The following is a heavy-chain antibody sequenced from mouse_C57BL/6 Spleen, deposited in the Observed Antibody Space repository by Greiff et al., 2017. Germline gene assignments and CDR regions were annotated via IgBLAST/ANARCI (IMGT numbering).Heavy chain of an antibody. V-gene: IGHV5-16*01. CDR2: INYDGSST. CDR3: AREEDYGSRGYFDY. D-gene: IGHD1-1*01. Sequence: EVKVVESEGGLVQPGSSMKLSCTASGFTFSDYYMAWVRQVPEKGLEWVANINYDGSSTYYLDSLKSRFIISRDNAKNILYLQMSSLKSEDTATYYCAREEDYGSRGYFDYWGQGTTLTVSS. CDR1: GFTFSDYY. J-gene: IGHJ2*01.